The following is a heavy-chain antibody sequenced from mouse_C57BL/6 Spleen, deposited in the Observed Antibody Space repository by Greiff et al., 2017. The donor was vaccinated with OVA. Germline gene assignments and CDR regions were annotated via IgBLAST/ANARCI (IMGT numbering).Heavy chain of an antibody. CDR3: THYYGSSYAYYYAMDY. CDR1: GYTFTDYE. CDR2: IDPETGGT. J-gene: IGHJ4*01. D-gene: IGHD1-1*01. Sequence: QVQLQQPGAELVRPGASVTLSCKASGYTFTDYEMHWVKQTPVHGLEWIGAIDPETGGTPYNQKFKGKATLTADKSSSTAYMELRSLTSEDSAVYYCTHYYGSSYAYYYAMDYWGQGTSVTVSS. V-gene: IGHV1-15*01.